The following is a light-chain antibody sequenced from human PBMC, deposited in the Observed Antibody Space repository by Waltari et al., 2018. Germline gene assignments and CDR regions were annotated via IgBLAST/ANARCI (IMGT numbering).Light chain of an antibody. CDR1: QSIDRY. CDR3: QQSYSAPFT. Sequence: TCRASQSIDRYLNCYQQKEGRAPNLLIYSASNLQSGVPSRFSGSGSGTDFTLTISSLQHEDVATYYCQQSYSAPFTFGPGTKVDI. J-gene: IGKJ3*01. V-gene: IGKV1-39*01. CDR2: SAS.